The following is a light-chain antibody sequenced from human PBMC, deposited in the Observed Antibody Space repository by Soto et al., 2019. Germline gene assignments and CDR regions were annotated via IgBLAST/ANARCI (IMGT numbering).Light chain of an antibody. J-gene: IGLJ1*01. CDR3: SSYTSSSTLV. CDR2: DVS. V-gene: IGLV2-14*01. CDR1: SRVVGSYKY. Sequence: QSALTQPASVSGSPGKPITISCTGTSRVVGSYKYVSWYQQHQGKAPKLIIYDVSNRPSGVSNRFSGSKSGNTASLTISWLQAEDEADYYCSSYTSSSTLVFGTGTKVTVL.